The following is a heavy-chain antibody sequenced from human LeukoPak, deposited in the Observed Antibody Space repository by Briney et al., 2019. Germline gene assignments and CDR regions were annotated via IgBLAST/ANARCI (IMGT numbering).Heavy chain of an antibody. CDR2: IIPIFGTA. Sequence: SVKVSCKASGGIFSSYAISWVRQAPGQGLEWMGGIIPIFGTANYAQKFQGRVTITTDESTSTAYMELSSLRSEDTAVYYCARDGAYYYDSSDHAFDIWGQGTMVTVSS. V-gene: IGHV1-69*05. J-gene: IGHJ3*02. CDR1: GGIFSSYA. D-gene: IGHD3-22*01. CDR3: ARDGAYYYDSSDHAFDI.